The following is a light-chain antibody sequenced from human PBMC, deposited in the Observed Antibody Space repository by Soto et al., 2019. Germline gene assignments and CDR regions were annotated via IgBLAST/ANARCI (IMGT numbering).Light chain of an antibody. J-gene: IGKJ1*01. Sequence: VIWMTLSPSLLSASTGDRFTISCRMSKGISSYLAWYQQKPGKAPELLIYAASTLQSGVPSRFSGSGSGTDFTLTISCLQSEDFATYYCQQYYSFPGTFGQGTKVDIK. V-gene: IGKV1D-8*01. CDR3: QQYYSFPGT. CDR1: KGISSY. CDR2: AAS.